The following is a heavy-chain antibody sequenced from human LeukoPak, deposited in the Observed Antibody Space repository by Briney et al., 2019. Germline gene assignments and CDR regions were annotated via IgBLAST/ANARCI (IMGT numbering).Heavy chain of an antibody. V-gene: IGHV3-20*04. CDR2: INWDGAST. J-gene: IGHJ6*03. D-gene: IGHD2-2*01. CDR1: GFRFDDYS. Sequence: GGSLRLSCAASGFRFDDYSMNWVRHVPGKGLEWVAGINWDGASTGYGGSMKGRFTISRDNGKNSLYLQMNSLRVEDTAVYYCGRVHCSTNSCYDYYDYYMDVSGKGTTVNVSS. CDR3: GRVHCSTNSCYDYYDYYMDV.